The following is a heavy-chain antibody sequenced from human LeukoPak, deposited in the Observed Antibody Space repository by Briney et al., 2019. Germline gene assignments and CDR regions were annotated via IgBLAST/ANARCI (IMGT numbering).Heavy chain of an antibody. CDR1: GGSISSGGYY. D-gene: IGHD3-3*01. V-gene: IGHV4-31*03. J-gene: IGHJ5*02. CDR2: IYYSGST. CDR3: AGDIRFLETNWFDP. Sequence: PSQTLSLTCTVSGGSISSGGYYWSWIRQHPGKGLEWIGYIYYSGSTYYNPSLKSRVTKSVDTSKNQFSLKLSSVTAADTAVYYCAGDIRFLETNWFDPWGQGTLVTVSS.